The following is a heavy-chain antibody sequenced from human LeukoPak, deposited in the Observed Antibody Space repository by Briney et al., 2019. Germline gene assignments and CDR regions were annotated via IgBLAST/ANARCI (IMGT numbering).Heavy chain of an antibody. J-gene: IGHJ3*02. D-gene: IGHD1-26*01. CDR1: GGSISGHY. V-gene: IGHV4-4*07. Sequence: SETLSLTCTVSGGSISGHYWTWIRQPAGKGLEWIGRIYISGSTGYNPSLQSRVTMSVDTSKNQFSLKLTSVTAADTAMYYCARSWRGSVTAADIWGQGTMVTVS. CDR3: ARSWRGSVTAADI. CDR2: IYISGST.